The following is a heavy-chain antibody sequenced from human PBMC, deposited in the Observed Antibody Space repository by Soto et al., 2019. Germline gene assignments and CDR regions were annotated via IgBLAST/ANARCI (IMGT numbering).Heavy chain of an antibody. Sequence: SETLSLTCTVSGGSISSDDYYWTWIRQPPGKGLEWIGYIYHSGRTSYNPSLDSRITISMDTSKNLFSLKLSSVSATDTAVYYCARDRSNSPDYFDYWGQGALVTVSS. J-gene: IGHJ4*02. CDR1: GGSISSDDYY. CDR3: ARDRSNSPDYFDY. V-gene: IGHV4-30-4*01. D-gene: IGHD6-6*01. CDR2: IYHSGRT.